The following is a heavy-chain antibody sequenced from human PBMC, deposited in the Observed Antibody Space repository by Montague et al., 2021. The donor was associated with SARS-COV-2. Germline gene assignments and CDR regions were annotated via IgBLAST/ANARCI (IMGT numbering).Heavy chain of an antibody. Sequence: PALVKPTQTLTLTCTFSGFSLSTSGVCVSWIRQPPGKALEWLALIDWDDDKYYSTSLKTRLTISKDTSTNQVVLTMTNMDPVDTATYYCARTMGAGTDFHGSMCYYPFDYWGQGTQVTVSS. CDR1: GFSLSTSGVC. J-gene: IGHJ4*02. CDR3: ARTMGAGTDFHGSMCYYPFDY. V-gene: IGHV2-70*01. D-gene: IGHD3-22*01. CDR2: IDWDDDK.